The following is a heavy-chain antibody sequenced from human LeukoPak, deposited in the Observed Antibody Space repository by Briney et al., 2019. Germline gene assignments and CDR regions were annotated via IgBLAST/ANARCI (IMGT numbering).Heavy chain of an antibody. V-gene: IGHV3-48*03. CDR1: GFTFSSYE. CDR3: ARDSTHVDIAATIEHAYYYSGMDV. D-gene: IGHD5-12*01. J-gene: IGHJ6*02. Sequence: PGGSVRLSCAASGFTFSSYEMNWVRQAPGKGLEWVAYVSSSSGAIYYPDSVKGRFTISRDNAKNSLYMHTNSLRAADTAVYYCARDSTHVDIAATIEHAYYYSGMDVWGQGTTVTVSS. CDR2: VSSSSGAI.